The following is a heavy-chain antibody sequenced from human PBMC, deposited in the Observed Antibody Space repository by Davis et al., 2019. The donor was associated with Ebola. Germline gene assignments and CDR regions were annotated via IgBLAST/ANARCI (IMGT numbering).Heavy chain of an antibody. J-gene: IGHJ4*02. CDR2: ISTDGSTT. CDR3: AGAVAGTEDFQY. D-gene: IGHD6-19*01. V-gene: IGHV3-30*04. Sequence: PGGSLRLSCAASGSSFPTYTINWFRQAPGRGLEGLAVISTDGSTTFYADSVKGRFTISRDNSKNTLSLQMNSLDTEDTAVYYCAGAVAGTEDFQYWGQGTLVTVSS. CDR1: GSSFPTYT.